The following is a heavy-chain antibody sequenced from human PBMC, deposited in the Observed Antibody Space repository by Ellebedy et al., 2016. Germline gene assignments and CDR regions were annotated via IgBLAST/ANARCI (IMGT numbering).Heavy chain of an antibody. Sequence: GESLKISXAPSGLIVSSFFMGWVRQAPGKGLEWVSTMRGDDGRTHLADSVKGRFTMSRDIPKNTVYLQMSRLRAEDTAVYYCRQGHYANYWGQGNLVTVSS. D-gene: IGHD4-17*01. V-gene: IGHV3-23*01. J-gene: IGHJ4*02. CDR3: RQGHYANY. CDR1: GLIVSSFF. CDR2: MRGDDGRT.